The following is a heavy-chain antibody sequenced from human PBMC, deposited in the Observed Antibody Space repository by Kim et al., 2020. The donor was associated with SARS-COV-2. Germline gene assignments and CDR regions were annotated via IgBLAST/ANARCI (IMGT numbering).Heavy chain of an antibody. CDR3: ARSPVDCSSTSGLFDI. J-gene: IGHJ3*02. V-gene: IGHV4-59*08. CDR1: GGSISSYY. Sequence: SETLSLTCTVSGGSISSYYWSWIRQPPGKGLEWIGYIYYSGSTNYNPSLKSRVTISVDTSKNQFSLKLSSVTAADTAVYYCARSPVDCSSTSGLFDIWG. CDR2: IYYSGST. D-gene: IGHD2-2*01.